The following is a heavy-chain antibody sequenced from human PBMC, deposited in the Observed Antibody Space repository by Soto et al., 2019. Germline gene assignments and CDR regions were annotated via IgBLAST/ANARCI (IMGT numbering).Heavy chain of an antibody. V-gene: IGHV2-5*02. J-gene: IGHJ1*01. Sequence: SGPTLVNPTQTLTLTYTFSGFSLSTSGGGVAWIRQPPGKALEWLALIYWDDDKRYSPSLKSRLTNTKNTSKNQVVLTMTYMDTVDTATYYCAYSRLPSTVTTSAEYFQHWGQGALVTVSS. D-gene: IGHD4-17*01. CDR1: GFSLSTSGGG. CDR3: AYSRLPSTVTTSAEYFQH. CDR2: IYWDDDK.